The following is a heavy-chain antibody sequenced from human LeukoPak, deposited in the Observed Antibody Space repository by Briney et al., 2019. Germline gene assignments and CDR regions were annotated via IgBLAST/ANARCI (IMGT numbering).Heavy chain of an antibody. CDR3: ARAWVTMVRGVDSSYMDV. CDR2: INPNSGGT. Sequence: GASVKVSCKASGYTFTGYYMHWVRQAPGQGLEWMGWINPNSGGTNYAQKFQGRVTMTRDTSISTAYMELSSLRSEDTAVYYCARAWVTMVRGVDSSYMDVWGKGTTVTISS. J-gene: IGHJ6*03. V-gene: IGHV1-2*02. D-gene: IGHD3-10*01. CDR1: GYTFTGYY.